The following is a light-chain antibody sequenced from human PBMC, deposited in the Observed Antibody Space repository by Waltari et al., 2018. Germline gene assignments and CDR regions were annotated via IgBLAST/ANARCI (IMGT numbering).Light chain of an antibody. Sequence: QMTQSPSTLSASIGARVAITCRASHTINTWLAWYQQKPGKAPRVLIYDASTLASGVPSRFRGSGSGTEFTLTISSLQPDDFATYYCHQYNSYSQSFGQGTKLEIK. CDR2: DAS. J-gene: IGKJ2*03. V-gene: IGKV1-5*01. CDR1: HTINTW. CDR3: HQYNSYSQS.